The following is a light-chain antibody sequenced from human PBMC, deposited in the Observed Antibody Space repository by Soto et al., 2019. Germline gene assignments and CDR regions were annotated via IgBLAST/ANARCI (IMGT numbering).Light chain of an antibody. J-gene: IGKJ2*01. CDR2: GAS. CDR3: QQYNKWPRT. CDR1: QSVSSN. Sequence: EIVMTQSPATLSVSPGGRATLSCRASQSVSSNLGWYQQKPGQAPRLLIYGASTRATGIPARFSGSGSGTEFTLTISSLQSEDFAVYYCQQYNKWPRTFGQGTKLEIK. V-gene: IGKV3-15*01.